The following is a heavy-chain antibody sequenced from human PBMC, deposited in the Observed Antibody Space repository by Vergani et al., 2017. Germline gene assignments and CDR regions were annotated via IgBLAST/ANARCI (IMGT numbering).Heavy chain of an antibody. D-gene: IGHD5-12*01. CDR2: IYYSGST. Sequence: QVQLQESGPGLVKPSETLSLTCTVSGGSISSYYWSWIRQPPGKGLEWIGYIYYSGSTNYNPSLKSRVTISVDTSKNQFSLKLSSVTAADTAVYYCARAGPIGYDYGRFDYWGQGTLVTVSS. CDR3: ARAGPIGYDYGRFDY. J-gene: IGHJ4*02. CDR1: GGSISSYY. V-gene: IGHV4-59*01.